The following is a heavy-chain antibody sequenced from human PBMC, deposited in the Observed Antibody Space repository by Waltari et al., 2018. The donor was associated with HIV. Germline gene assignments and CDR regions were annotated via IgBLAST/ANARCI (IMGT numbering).Heavy chain of an antibody. CDR2: IIPILGIA. D-gene: IGHD3-10*01. J-gene: IGHJ6*02. CDR1: GGTFSSYA. CDR3: ARAPMVRGVLRADYYGMDV. Sequence: QVQLVQSGAEVKKPGSSVKVSCKASGGTFSSYAISWVRQAPGQGLEWMGRIIPILGIANYAQKFQGRVTITADKSTSTAYMELSSLRSEDTAVYYCARAPMVRGVLRADYYGMDVWGQGTTVTVSS. V-gene: IGHV1-69*04.